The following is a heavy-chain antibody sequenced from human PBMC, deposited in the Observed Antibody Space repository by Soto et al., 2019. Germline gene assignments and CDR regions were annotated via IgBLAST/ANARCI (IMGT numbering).Heavy chain of an antibody. CDR1: GGTFSSYA. CDR3: ASQSGGSAHSYDALDI. Sequence: GASVKVSCKASGGTFSSYAISWVRQAPGQGLEWMGGIIPIFGTANYAQKFQGRVTITADESTSTAYMELSSLRSEDTAVYYCASQSGGSAHSYDALDIWGQGTMVTVSS. V-gene: IGHV1-69*13. CDR2: IIPIFGTA. D-gene: IGHD2-15*01. J-gene: IGHJ3*02.